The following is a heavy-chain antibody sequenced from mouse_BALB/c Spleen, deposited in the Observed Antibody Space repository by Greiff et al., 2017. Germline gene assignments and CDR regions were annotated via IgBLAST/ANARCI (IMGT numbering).Heavy chain of an antibody. J-gene: IGHJ4*01. CDR3: ARDIYYGNLYAMDY. CDR1: GFTFSSYA. V-gene: IGHV5-9-4*01. CDR2: ISSGGSYT. Sequence: VQLKESGGGLVKPGGSLKLSCAASGFTFSSYAMSWVRQSPEKRLEWVAEISSGGSYTYYPDTVTGRFTISRDNAKNTLYLEMSSLRSEDTAMYYCARDIYYGNLYAMDYWGQGTSVTVSS. D-gene: IGHD2-1*01.